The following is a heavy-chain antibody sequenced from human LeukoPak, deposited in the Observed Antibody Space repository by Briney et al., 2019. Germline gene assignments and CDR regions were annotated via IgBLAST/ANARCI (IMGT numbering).Heavy chain of an antibody. V-gene: IGHV3-69-1*02. D-gene: IGHD1-26*01. CDR3: AREGRGALNDAFDI. CDR1: GFTFSSYN. J-gene: IGHJ3*02. Sequence: PGGSLRLSCAASGFTFSSYNMNWVRQAPGKGLEWVSCLNSDYNIYYAGSVKGRFTISRDDAKNSLYLQMNSLRAEDTAVYYCAREGRGALNDAFDIWGLGTMVTVSS. CDR2: LNSDYNI.